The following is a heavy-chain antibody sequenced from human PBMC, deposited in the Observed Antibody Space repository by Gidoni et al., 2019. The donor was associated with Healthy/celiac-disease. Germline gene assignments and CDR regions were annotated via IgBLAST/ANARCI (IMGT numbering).Heavy chain of an antibody. V-gene: IGHV3-9*01. Sequence: EVQLVESGGGLVQPGRSLRLSCAASGLTFDDYAMHWVRQAPGKGLEWVSGISWNSGSIGYADSVKGRFTISRDNAKNSLYLQMNSLRAEDTALYYCAKGRFTVTTTFVDYWGQGTLVTVSS. J-gene: IGHJ4*02. CDR3: AKGRFTVTTTFVDY. CDR1: GLTFDDYA. D-gene: IGHD4-17*01. CDR2: ISWNSGSI.